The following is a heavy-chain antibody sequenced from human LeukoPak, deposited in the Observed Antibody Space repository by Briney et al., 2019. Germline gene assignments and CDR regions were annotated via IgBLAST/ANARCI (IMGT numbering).Heavy chain of an antibody. V-gene: IGHV3-30*18. CDR3: AKASIAAAGTMVY. CDR1: GLTLRSYG. D-gene: IGHD6-13*01. Sequence: GGSLRLSCAASGLTLRSYGMHWVRQAPGKGLEWVAVISYDGSNKYYADSVKGRFTISRDNSKNTLYLQMNSLRAEDTAVYYCAKASIAAAGTMVYWGQGTLVTVSS. J-gene: IGHJ4*02. CDR2: ISYDGSNK.